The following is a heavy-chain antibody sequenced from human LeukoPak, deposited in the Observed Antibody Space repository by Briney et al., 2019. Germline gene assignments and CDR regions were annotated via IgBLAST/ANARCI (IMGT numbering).Heavy chain of an antibody. Sequence: GGSLRLSCAASGFTFSSYGMHWVRQAPGKGLEWVAVIWYDGSNKYYADSVKGRFTISRDNSKNTLYLQMNSLRAEDTAVYYCARGRYSRHFDYWGQGTLVTVSS. CDR1: GFTFSSYG. J-gene: IGHJ4*02. CDR3: ARGRYSRHFDY. D-gene: IGHD6-13*01. V-gene: IGHV3-33*01. CDR2: IWYDGSNK.